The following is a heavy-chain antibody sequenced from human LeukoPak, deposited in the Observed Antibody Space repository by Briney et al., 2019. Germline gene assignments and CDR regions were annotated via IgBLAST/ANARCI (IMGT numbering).Heavy chain of an antibody. V-gene: IGHV5-51*01. CDR3: ARLPVDTAMVTGNDY. D-gene: IGHD5-18*01. Sequence: GESLKISCKGSGYSFTSYWIGWVRQMPGKGLEWMGIIYPGDSDTRYSPSFQGQVTISADKSISTAYLQWSSLKASDTAMYYCARLPVDTAMVTGNDYWGQGTLVTVSS. CDR1: GYSFTSYW. CDR2: IYPGDSDT. J-gene: IGHJ4*02.